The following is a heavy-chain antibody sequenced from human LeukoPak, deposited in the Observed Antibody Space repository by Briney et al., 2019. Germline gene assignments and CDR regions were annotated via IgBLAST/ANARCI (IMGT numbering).Heavy chain of an antibody. CDR3: ARVIPTTPFGGFDY. Sequence: GGSLRLPCAAPGVTFSTYNMNWVRQAPGKGLEWVAYINGRSTVIYYADSVKGRFTISRDNAKNSLYLQMNSLRAEDTALYYCARVIPTTPFGGFDYWGQGTLVTVSS. J-gene: IGHJ4*02. D-gene: IGHD3-10*01. CDR1: GVTFSTYN. CDR2: INGRSTVI. V-gene: IGHV3-48*01.